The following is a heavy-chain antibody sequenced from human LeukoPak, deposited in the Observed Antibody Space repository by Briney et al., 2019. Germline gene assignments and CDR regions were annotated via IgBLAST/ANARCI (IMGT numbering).Heavy chain of an antibody. D-gene: IGHD1-26*01. J-gene: IGHJ4*02. CDR2: IKQDGSEK. V-gene: IGHV3-7*01. Sequence: PGGSLRLSCAASGFTFSSYWMSWVRQAPGKGLEWMANIKQDGSEKYYVDSVKGRFTISRDNAKNSLYLQMNSLRAEDTAVYYCARSIVGAPGYFDYWGQGTLVTVSS. CDR1: GFTFSSYW. CDR3: ARSIVGAPGYFDY.